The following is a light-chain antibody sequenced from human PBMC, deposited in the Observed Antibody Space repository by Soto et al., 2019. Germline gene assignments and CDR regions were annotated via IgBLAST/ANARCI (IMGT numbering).Light chain of an antibody. V-gene: IGKV3-15*01. CDR1: QSVSSN. J-gene: IGKJ1*01. CDR3: QQYNNFSWT. Sequence: EIVMTQSPATLSVSPGERATLSCRASQSVSSNLAWYQHKPGQAPRLLIYGASTRATGIPARFSGSGSGTEFTLTISSLQSEDFAVYYCQQYNNFSWTFGQGTKVEIK. CDR2: GAS.